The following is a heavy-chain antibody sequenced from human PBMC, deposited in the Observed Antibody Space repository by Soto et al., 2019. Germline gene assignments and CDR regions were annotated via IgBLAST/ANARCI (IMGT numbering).Heavy chain of an antibody. Sequence: PGGSLRLSCAASGFTFSSYAMSWVRQAPGKGLEWVSAISGSGGSTYYADSVKGRFTISRDNSKNTLYLQMNSLRAEDTAVYYCARILNYYGSSGYRDYYYYYGMDVRGQGTTVTVSS. D-gene: IGHD3-22*01. CDR3: ARILNYYGSSGYRDYYYYYGMDV. J-gene: IGHJ6*01. CDR2: ISGSGGST. CDR1: GFTFSSYA. V-gene: IGHV3-23*01.